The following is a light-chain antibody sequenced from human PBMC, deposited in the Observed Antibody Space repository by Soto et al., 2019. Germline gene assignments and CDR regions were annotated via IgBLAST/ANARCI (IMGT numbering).Light chain of an antibody. CDR2: EGS. Sequence: QSVLTQPPSASGSPGQSVTISCTGTSSDVGGYNYVSWYQQHPGKAPKVMIYEGSKWPSGVSNRFSGSKSGNTASLTISGLQAEDEADYYCCSYAGSSTYVFGTGTKVTVL. CDR3: CSYAGSSTYV. CDR1: SSDVGGYNY. J-gene: IGLJ1*01. V-gene: IGLV2-23*01.